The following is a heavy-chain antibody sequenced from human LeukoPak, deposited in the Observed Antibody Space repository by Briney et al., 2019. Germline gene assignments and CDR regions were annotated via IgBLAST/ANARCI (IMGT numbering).Heavy chain of an antibody. CDR1: GGSLSDYY. Sequence: PSETLSLTCAVYGGSLSDYYWSWIRQSPGKGLEWIGEISHRGRTYYNLSLKSRVTISIDTSKNQFSLKVNSVSAADTAVYYCARGVKLLYSSSWYYFDYWGQGTLVTVSS. D-gene: IGHD6-13*01. CDR3: ARGVKLLYSSSWYYFDY. V-gene: IGHV4-34*01. J-gene: IGHJ4*02. CDR2: ISHRGRT.